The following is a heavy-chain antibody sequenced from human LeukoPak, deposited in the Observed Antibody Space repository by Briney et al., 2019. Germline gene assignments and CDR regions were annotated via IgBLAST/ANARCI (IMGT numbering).Heavy chain of an antibody. CDR3: AKEAFAVVPAAKSDY. J-gene: IGHJ4*02. D-gene: IGHD2-2*01. CDR2: ISGNSGST. V-gene: IGHV3-23*01. CDR1: GFTFSSYA. Sequence: GGSLRPSCAASGFTFSSYAMSWVRQAPGKGLEWVSAISGNSGSTYYADSVKGRFTISRDNSKNTLYLRMNSLRAEDTAVYYCAKEAFAVVPAAKSDYWGQGTLVTVSP.